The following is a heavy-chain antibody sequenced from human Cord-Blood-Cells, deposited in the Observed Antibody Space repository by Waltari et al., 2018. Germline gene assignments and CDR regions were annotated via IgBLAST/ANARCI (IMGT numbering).Heavy chain of an antibody. CDR1: GFPFSSYW. Sequence: EVQLVESGGGLVQPGGSLRLSCAASGFPFSSYWMSWVRQAPGKGLEWVANIKQDGSEKYYVDSVKGRFTISRDNAKNSLYLQMNSLRAEDTAVYYCARDHERFLEWLSPYFDYWGQGTLVTVSS. CDR2: IKQDGSEK. D-gene: IGHD3-3*01. CDR3: ARDHERFLEWLSPYFDY. V-gene: IGHV3-7*01. J-gene: IGHJ4*02.